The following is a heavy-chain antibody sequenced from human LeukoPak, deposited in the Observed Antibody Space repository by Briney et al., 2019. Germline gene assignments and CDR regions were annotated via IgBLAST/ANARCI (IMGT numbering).Heavy chain of an antibody. CDR2: IKSKTDGGTT. V-gene: IGHV3-15*01. Sequence: GGSLRLSCAASGFTFSNAWMSWVRQAPGKGLEWVGRIKSKTDGGTTDYAAPVKGRFTISRDDSKNTLYLQMNSLKTEDTAVYYCARDLRYCSSTSCYIRSYYYYYGMDVWGQGTTVTVSS. J-gene: IGHJ6*02. CDR1: GFTFSNAW. CDR3: ARDLRYCSSTSCYIRSYYYYYGMDV. D-gene: IGHD2-2*02.